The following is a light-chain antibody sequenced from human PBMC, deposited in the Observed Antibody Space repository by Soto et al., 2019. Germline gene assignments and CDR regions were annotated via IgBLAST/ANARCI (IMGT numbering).Light chain of an antibody. J-gene: IGLJ2*01. Sequence: QSALTQPASVSGSPGQSITISCTGTSSDVGGYNYVSWYQQHPGIAPKLMISEVSNRPSGVSNRFSGSKSGNTASLTISGLQAEDEADYYCGSYTSSSTLVFGGGTKVTVL. V-gene: IGLV2-14*01. CDR3: GSYTSSSTLV. CDR1: SSDVGGYNY. CDR2: EVS.